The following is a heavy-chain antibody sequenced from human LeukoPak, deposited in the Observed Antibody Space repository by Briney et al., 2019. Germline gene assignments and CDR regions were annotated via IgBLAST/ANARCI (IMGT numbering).Heavy chain of an antibody. D-gene: IGHD2-15*01. CDR1: GYSFTSYW. V-gene: IGHV5-51*01. J-gene: IGHJ4*02. CDR3: ARHTGRCSGGSCYGVY. CDR2: IYPGDSDT. Sequence: GESLKISCKGSGYSFTSYWIGWVRQMPGKGLEWMGIIYPGDSDTRYSPSFQGQVTISADKSISTAYPQWSSLKASDTAMYYCARHTGRCSGGSCYGVYWGQGTLVTVSS.